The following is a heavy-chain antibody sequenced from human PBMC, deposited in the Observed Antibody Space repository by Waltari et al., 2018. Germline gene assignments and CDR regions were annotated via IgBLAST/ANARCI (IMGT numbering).Heavy chain of an antibody. CDR2: ISTSGRT. Sequence: QVQLQESGPGLVKPSQTLSLTCTVSGVSITSGNYYWSWRRLSAGKGLEWIGRISTSGRTNYNPSLKSRVTISVDSSKNQFSLEVTSLTAADTAFYYCARARGYSGHTFDYWGQGTLVTVSS. D-gene: IGHD5-12*01. CDR1: GVSITSGNYY. J-gene: IGHJ4*02. CDR3: ARARGYSGHTFDY. V-gene: IGHV4-61*02.